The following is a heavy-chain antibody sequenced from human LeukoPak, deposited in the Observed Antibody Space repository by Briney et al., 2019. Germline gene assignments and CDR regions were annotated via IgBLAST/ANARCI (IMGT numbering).Heavy chain of an antibody. CDR1: GGSISSGGYS. V-gene: IGHV4-31*03. J-gene: IGHJ3*02. CDR3: AREGEARLRGAFDI. Sequence: MASETLSLTCTVSGGSISSGGYSWSWIRQHPGKGLEWIGYIYYSGSTYYNPSLKSRVTISVDTSKNQFSLKLSSVTAADTAVYYCAREGEARLRGAFDIWGQGTMVTVSS. D-gene: IGHD2-21*01. CDR2: IYYSGST.